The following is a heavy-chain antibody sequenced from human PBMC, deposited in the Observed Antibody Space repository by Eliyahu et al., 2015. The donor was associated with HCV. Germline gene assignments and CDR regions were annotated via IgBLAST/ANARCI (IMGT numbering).Heavy chain of an antibody. CDR1: GFTFSSYE. CDR3: ARWAH. Sequence: EVQLVESGGGLXQPGGSLXLSCAASGFTFSSYEMNWVRQAPGKGLEWVSYISSSGXTIYYADSVKGRFTVSRDNAKHSLYLQMNSLRDEDTAVYYCARWAHWGQGTLVTVSS. V-gene: IGHV3-48*03. J-gene: IGHJ4*02. CDR2: ISSSGXTI.